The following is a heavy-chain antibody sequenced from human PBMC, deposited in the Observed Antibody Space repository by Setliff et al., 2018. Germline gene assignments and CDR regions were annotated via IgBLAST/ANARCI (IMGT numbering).Heavy chain of an antibody. D-gene: IGHD3-3*01. CDR2: INTNTGNP. Sequence: ASVKVSCKASGYSFTSYPMTWVRQAPGQGLEWLGWINTNTGNPTYAQGFTGRFVFSLDTSVSTAYLQISSLQAEDTAVYYCARGSVTIFGVVLSNWFDPWGQGTLVTVSS. CDR3: ARGSVTIFGVVLSNWFDP. J-gene: IGHJ5*02. V-gene: IGHV7-4-1*02. CDR1: GYSFTSYP.